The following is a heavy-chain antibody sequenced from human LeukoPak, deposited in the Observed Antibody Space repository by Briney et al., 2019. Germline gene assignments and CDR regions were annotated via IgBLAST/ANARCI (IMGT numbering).Heavy chain of an antibody. V-gene: IGHV4-59*08. CDR3: VRVVVAATVHYSDY. D-gene: IGHD2-15*01. Sequence: PSETLSLTCTVSGGSINNYYWSWIRQPPGKGLEWIGYIHYSGSTNYNPSLKSRATISVDTSTKQFSLKLSSVTAADTAVYYCVRVVVAATVHYSDYWGQGTLVTVSS. CDR1: GGSINNYY. J-gene: IGHJ4*02. CDR2: IHYSGST.